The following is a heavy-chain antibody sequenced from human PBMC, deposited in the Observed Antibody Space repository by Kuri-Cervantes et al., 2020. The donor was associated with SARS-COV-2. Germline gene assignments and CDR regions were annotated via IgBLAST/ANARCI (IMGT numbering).Heavy chain of an antibody. V-gene: IGHV3-21*01. Sequence: GESLKISCAASGFTFSSYSMNWVRQAPGKGLEWVSSISSSSSYIYYADSVKGRFTISRDNSKNTLYLQMNSLRAEDTAVYYCARVGGSYYYYYYMDVWGKGTTVTVSS. CDR2: ISSSSSYI. CDR1: GFTFSSYS. CDR3: ARVGGSYYYYYYMDV. D-gene: IGHD1-26*01. J-gene: IGHJ6*03.